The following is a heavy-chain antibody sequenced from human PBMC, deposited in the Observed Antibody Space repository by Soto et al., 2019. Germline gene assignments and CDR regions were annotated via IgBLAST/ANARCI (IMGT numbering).Heavy chain of an antibody. CDR1: GFTFSSYS. J-gene: IGHJ5*02. V-gene: IGHV3-21*01. CDR2: ISSSSSYI. Sequence: PGGSLRLSCAASGFTFSSYSMNWVRQAPGKGLEWVSYISSSSSYIYYADSVKGRFTISRDNAKNSLYLQMISLRAEDTAVYYCAIRASSAPRPGNGFDPWGQGTLVTVSS. D-gene: IGHD6-6*01. CDR3: AIRASSAPRPGNGFDP.